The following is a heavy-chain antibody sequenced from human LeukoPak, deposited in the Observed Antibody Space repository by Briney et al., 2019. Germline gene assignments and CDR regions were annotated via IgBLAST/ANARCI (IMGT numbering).Heavy chain of an antibody. CDR2: IYHSGST. D-gene: IGHD3-16*01. J-gene: IGHJ3*02. CDR1: GGSISSYY. V-gene: IGHV4-59*08. Sequence: SETLSLTCTVSGGSISSYYWSWIRQPPGKGLEWIGSIYHSGSTYYNPSLKSRVTISVDTSKNQFSLKLSSVTAADTAVYYCARIQGGSAFDIWGQGTMVTVSS. CDR3: ARIQGGSAFDI.